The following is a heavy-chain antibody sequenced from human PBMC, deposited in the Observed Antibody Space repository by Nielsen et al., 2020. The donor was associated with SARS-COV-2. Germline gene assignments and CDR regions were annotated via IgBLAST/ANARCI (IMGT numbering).Heavy chain of an antibody. Sequence: GESLKISCAASGFTFSSYAMSWVRQAPGKGLEWVSAISGSGGSTYYADSVKGRFTISRDNSKNTLYLQMNSLRAEDTAVYYCAKAQYSSSPLAFDIWGQGTMVTVSS. D-gene: IGHD6-6*01. CDR3: AKAQYSSSPLAFDI. CDR2: ISGSGGST. CDR1: GFTFSSYA. V-gene: IGHV3-23*01. J-gene: IGHJ3*02.